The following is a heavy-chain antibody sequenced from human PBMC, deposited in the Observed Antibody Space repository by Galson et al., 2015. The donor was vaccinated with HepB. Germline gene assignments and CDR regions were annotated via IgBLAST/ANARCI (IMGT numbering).Heavy chain of an antibody. D-gene: IGHD1-14*01. V-gene: IGHV1-69*13. CDR1: GGTFSSYA. CDR2: IIPIFGTA. Sequence: SVKVSCKASGGTFSSYAISWVRQAPGQGLEWMGGIIPIFGTANYAQKFQGRVTITADESTSTAYMELSSLRSEDTAVYYCAQGRPVPRKFDYYGMDVWGQGTTVTVSS. J-gene: IGHJ6*02. CDR3: AQGRPVPRKFDYYGMDV.